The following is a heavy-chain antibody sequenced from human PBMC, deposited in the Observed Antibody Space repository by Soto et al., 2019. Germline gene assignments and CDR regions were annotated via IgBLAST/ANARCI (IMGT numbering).Heavy chain of an antibody. CDR3: AREAPPAYDSSGYTPNFFDY. J-gene: IGHJ4*02. Sequence: QVQLVESGGGVVQPGRSLRLSCAASGFTFSSYGMHWVRQAPGKGLEWVAVIWYDGSNKYYADSVKGRFTISRDNSKNTLYLQRNSLRAEDTAVYYCAREAPPAYDSSGYTPNFFDYWGQGTLVTVSS. V-gene: IGHV3-33*01. CDR1: GFTFSSYG. CDR2: IWYDGSNK. D-gene: IGHD3-22*01.